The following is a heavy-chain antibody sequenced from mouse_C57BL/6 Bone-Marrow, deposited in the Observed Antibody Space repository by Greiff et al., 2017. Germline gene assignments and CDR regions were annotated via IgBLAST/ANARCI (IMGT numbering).Heavy chain of an antibody. J-gene: IGHJ4*01. V-gene: IGHV1-55*01. CDR2: IYPGSGST. Sequence: QVQLQQPGAELVKPGASVKMSCKASGYTFTSYWITWVKQRPGQGLEWIGDIYPGSGSTNYNEKFKSKATLTVDTSSSTAYVQLSSLTSEDSAVXYCARCIAFCYARDYWGQGTSVTVSA. CDR3: ARCIAFCYARDY. CDR1: GYTFTSYW.